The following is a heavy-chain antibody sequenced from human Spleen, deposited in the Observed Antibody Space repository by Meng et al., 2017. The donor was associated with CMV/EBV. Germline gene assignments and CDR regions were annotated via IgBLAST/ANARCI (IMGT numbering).Heavy chain of an antibody. CDR3: AKDGGYYDSSV. CDR1: GINFNNHA. V-gene: IGHV3-30-3*01. CDR2: ISYDGSNK. Sequence: VPLRDSGGGLVQPGKSLCISCVAVGINFNNHAMYWVRQAPGKGLEWVAVISYDGSNKYYTDSVKGRFTISRDNSKNTLYLQMNSLRIEDTAVYYCAKDGGYYDSSVWGQGTLVTVSS. J-gene: IGHJ4*02. D-gene: IGHD3-22*01.